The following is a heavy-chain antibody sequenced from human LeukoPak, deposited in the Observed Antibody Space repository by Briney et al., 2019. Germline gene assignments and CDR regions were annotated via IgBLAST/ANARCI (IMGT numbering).Heavy chain of an antibody. CDR3: AKDARRTDGWYYFDY. V-gene: IGHV3-23*01. CDR2: ISDSGSLT. J-gene: IGHJ4*02. Sequence: GGSLSLSCAASGFAFSSQAMGWVRQAPGKGLEWVSVISDSGSLTYYADSVKGRFTISRDNSKKTLFLQLNSLRAEDTAIYYCAKDARRTDGWYYFDYWGQGALVTVSS. D-gene: IGHD6-19*01. CDR1: GFAFSSQA.